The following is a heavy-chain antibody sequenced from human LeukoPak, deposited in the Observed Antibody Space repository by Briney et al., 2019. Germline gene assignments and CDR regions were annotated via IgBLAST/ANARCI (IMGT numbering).Heavy chain of an antibody. CDR1: GGSFSGYY. CDR3: ATGPRPEYFPY. CDR2: INHSGST. J-gene: IGHJ1*01. V-gene: IGHV4-34*01. Sequence: SETLSLTCAVYGGSFSGYYWSWIRQPPGKGLEWIGEINHSGSTNYNPSLKSRVTISIDTSRNQFSLKLNSVTAADTAVYYCATGPRPEYFPYRGQGTLVTVSS. D-gene: IGHD2/OR15-2a*01.